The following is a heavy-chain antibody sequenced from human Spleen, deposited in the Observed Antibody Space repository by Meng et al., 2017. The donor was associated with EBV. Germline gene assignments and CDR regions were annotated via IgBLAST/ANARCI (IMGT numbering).Heavy chain of an antibody. CDR3: ARQSTYRLLDP. CDR2: INESGIT. V-gene: IGHV4-34*01. CDR1: GESFSGHY. Sequence: QVHLPQWGAGLLKPSETLSLTCALYGESFSGHYWTWIRQPPGKGLEWIGEINESGITNYNPSLKSRVTLSIDTSERHFSLNLGSVTAADTAVYYCARQSTYRLLDPWGQGTLVTVSS. D-gene: IGHD3-16*02. J-gene: IGHJ5*02.